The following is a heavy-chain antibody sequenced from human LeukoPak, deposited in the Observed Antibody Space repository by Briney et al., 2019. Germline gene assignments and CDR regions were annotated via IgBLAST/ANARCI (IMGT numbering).Heavy chain of an antibody. CDR3: ARDMLGQIEDWFDP. Sequence: GASVKVSCKASGGTFSSYAISWVRQAPGQGLEWMGGIIPIFGTANYAQKFQGRVTITTDESTSTAYMELSSLRSEDTAVYYCARDMLGQIEDWFDPWGQGTLVTVSS. CDR2: IIPIFGTA. V-gene: IGHV1-69*05. J-gene: IGHJ5*02. CDR1: GGTFSSYA. D-gene: IGHD3-10*02.